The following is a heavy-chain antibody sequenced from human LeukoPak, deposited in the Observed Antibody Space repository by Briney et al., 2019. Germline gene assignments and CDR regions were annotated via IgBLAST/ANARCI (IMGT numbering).Heavy chain of an antibody. D-gene: IGHD6-19*01. V-gene: IGHV3-30*02. CDR2: IRYDGSNK. CDR3: GRAPYDSSGYTIQH. Sequence: GGSLRLSCAASGFTFSSYGMHWVRQAPGKGLEWVAFIRYDGSNKYYADSVKGRFTISRDNSKNTLYLQMNSLRVEDTAVYYCGRAPYDSSGYTIQHWGQGTLVTVSS. CDR1: GFTFSSYG. J-gene: IGHJ1*01.